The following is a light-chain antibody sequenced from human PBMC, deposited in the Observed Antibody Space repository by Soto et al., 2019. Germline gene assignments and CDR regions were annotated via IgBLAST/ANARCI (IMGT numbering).Light chain of an antibody. CDR2: GAS. J-gene: IGKJ3*01. V-gene: IGKV3-20*01. CDR1: QSVGSNY. CDR3: HQYATSPFT. Sequence: EIGLKQSPGTLSLSLGEKATVSCRASQSVGSNYLAWYQRKPGQAPRLLIYGASSRATGIPDRFSGSGSGTDFTLAISRLEPEDFSVYYCHQYATSPFTFGPGTKVDIK.